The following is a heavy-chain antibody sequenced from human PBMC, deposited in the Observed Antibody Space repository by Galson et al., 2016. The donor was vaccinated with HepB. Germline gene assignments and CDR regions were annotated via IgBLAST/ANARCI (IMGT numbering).Heavy chain of an antibody. Sequence: SVKVSCKASGGTFSNYGIGWVRQAPGQGLEWMGGIIPIFGAANYEQKFQGRVTISADEATNTVYMELSSLTSEDTAVYYCARDRSSGWFDSSDIWGQGTMVTVSS. J-gene: IGHJ3*02. D-gene: IGHD6-19*01. V-gene: IGHV1-69*13. CDR1: GGTFSNYG. CDR3: ARDRSSGWFDSSDI. CDR2: IIPIFGAA.